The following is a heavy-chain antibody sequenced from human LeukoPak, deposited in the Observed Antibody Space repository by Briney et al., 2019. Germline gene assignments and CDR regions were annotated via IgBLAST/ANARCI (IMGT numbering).Heavy chain of an antibody. CDR1: GFTFSNFW. D-gene: IGHD3-22*01. CDR2: INSDGSST. J-gene: IGHJ4*02. Sequence: GGSLRLSCAASGFTFSNFWMHWVRQAPGKGLVWVSRINSDGSSTTHADSVKGRFTISRDNAKDTLYLQMNSLRAEDTAVYYCARGYFDSSGYPYLGYWGQGTLVTVPS. CDR3: ARGYFDSSGYPYLGY. V-gene: IGHV3-74*01.